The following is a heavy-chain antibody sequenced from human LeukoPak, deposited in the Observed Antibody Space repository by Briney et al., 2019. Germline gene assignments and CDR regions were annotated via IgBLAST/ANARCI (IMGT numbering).Heavy chain of an antibody. D-gene: IGHD3-16*02. CDR1: GFTFSNAW. J-gene: IGHJ4*02. CDR3: TTVQGMITFGGVIAKSDY. CDR2: IKSKTDGGTT. Sequence: PGGSLRLSCAASGFTFSNAWMSWVRQAPGKGLEWVGRIKSKTDGGTTDYAAPVKGRFTISRDDSKNTLYLQMNSLKTEDTAVYYCTTVQGMITFGGVIAKSDYWGQGTLVTVSS. V-gene: IGHV3-15*01.